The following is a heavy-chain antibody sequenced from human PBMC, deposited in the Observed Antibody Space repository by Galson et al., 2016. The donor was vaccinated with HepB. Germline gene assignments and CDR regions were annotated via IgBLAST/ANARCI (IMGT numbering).Heavy chain of an antibody. CDR1: GSTFTSYA. D-gene: IGHD2-2*01. CDR3: ARGGYCISTSCYHPIDY. Sequence: SVKVSCKASGSTFTSYAMHWVRQAPGQSLEWMAWINAGTGNTKYSQRLQGRVTITRDTSASTTYMELSSLGSEDTAVYYCARGGYCISTSCYHPIDYWGQGTLVTVSS. V-gene: IGHV1-3*01. CDR2: INAGTGNT. J-gene: IGHJ4*02.